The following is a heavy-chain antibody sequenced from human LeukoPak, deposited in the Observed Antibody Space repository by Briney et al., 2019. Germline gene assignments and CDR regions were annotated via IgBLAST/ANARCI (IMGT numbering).Heavy chain of an antibody. CDR2: VSYSGGST. V-gene: IGHV3-23*01. Sequence: GGSLRLSCAASGFTFNNYAMNWVRQAPGKGLGWVSTVSYSGGSTDYADSVKGRSTISRDNSKNTLYLQMSSPRAEDTAVYYCAKGKYTTKYYGLNFDHWGQGTLVTVSS. D-gene: IGHD2/OR15-2a*01. J-gene: IGHJ4*02. CDR1: GFTFNNYA. CDR3: AKGKYTTKYYGLNFDH.